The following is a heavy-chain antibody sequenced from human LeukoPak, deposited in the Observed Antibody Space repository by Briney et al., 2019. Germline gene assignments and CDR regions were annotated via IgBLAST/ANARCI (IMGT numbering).Heavy chain of an antibody. V-gene: IGHV3-66*01. D-gene: IGHD6-13*01. CDR1: GFTVSSNY. CDR2: IYRGGST. Sequence: GGSLRLSCAASGFTVSSNYMSWVRQAPGKGLEWVSVIYRGGSTYYADSVKGRFTISGDNSKNTLYLQMNSLRAEDTAVYYCARFQAAAGTRGFDYWGQGTLVIVSS. J-gene: IGHJ4*02. CDR3: ARFQAAAGTRGFDY.